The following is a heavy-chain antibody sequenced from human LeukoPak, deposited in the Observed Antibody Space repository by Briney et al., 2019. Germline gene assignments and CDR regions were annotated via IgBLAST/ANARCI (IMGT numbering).Heavy chain of an antibody. J-gene: IGHJ2*01. CDR1: GGSISSSSYY. CDR3: ARQISGANWYFDL. CDR2: IYYSGST. D-gene: IGHD5-12*01. Sequence: SETLSLTCTVSGGSISSSSYYWGWIRQPPGKGLEWIGSIYYSGSTYYNPSLKSRVTISVDTSKNQFSLKLSSVTAADTAVYYCARQISGANWYFDLWGRGTLVTVSS. V-gene: IGHV4-39*07.